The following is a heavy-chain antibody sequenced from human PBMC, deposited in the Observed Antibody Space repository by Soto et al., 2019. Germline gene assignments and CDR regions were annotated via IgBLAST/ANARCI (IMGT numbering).Heavy chain of an antibody. Sequence: GGSLRLSCAASGFSFSDYYMSWMRQVPGKGLEWVSYIRGDSTTIYYADSVKGRFTISRDNAKNSLYLQMSSLRAEDTAVYYCARIGGGGSCPDYWGQGTLVXVS. CDR1: GFSFSDYY. V-gene: IGHV3-11*01. CDR2: IRGDSTTI. CDR3: ARIGGGGSCPDY. D-gene: IGHD2-15*01. J-gene: IGHJ4*02.